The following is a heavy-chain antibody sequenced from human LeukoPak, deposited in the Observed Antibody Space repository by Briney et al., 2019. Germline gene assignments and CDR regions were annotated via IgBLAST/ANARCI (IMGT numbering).Heavy chain of an antibody. CDR1: GFTFSRYS. D-gene: IGHD2-2*01. V-gene: IGHV3-48*01. CDR3: ARGYCSSISCRIYYYYMDV. J-gene: IGHJ6*03. Sequence: GGSLRLSCAASGFTFSRYSMNWVRQAPGKGLEWVSYISSSSSTIYYADSVKGRFTISRDNAKNSLYLQMNSLRAEDTAVYYCARGYCSSISCRIYYYYMDVWGEGTTVTVSS. CDR2: ISSSSSTI.